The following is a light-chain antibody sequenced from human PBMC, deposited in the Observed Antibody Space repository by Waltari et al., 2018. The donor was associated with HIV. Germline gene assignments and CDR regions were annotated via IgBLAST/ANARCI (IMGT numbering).Light chain of an antibody. Sequence: QSVLTQPPSVSAAPGQKVTISCSGSSSNIGNNYVSWYQQLPGTAPKLLIYENKKRPSGIPDRFSGSKSGTSATLGITGLQTGDEVDYYCGTWDSSLSAEVVFGGGTKLTVL. J-gene: IGLJ2*01. CDR2: ENK. CDR1: SSNIGNNY. CDR3: GTWDSSLSAEVV. V-gene: IGLV1-51*02.